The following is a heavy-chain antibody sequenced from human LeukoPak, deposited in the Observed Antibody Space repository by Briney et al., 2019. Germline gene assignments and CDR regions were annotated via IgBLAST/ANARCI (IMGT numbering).Heavy chain of an antibody. D-gene: IGHD2-2*01. J-gene: IGHJ4*02. Sequence: PSETLSLTCSVSGGSLSSHYWCWIRQPPGKGLELIGHIHDTGSTFYNPSLRGRVTISLDTSNNQFSLKLTSMTAADTAVYYCARFSSGCSTSSCYLTYWGQGTLVTVS. CDR3: ARFSSGCSTSSCYLTY. CDR1: GGSLSSHY. V-gene: IGHV4-59*11. CDR2: IHDTGST.